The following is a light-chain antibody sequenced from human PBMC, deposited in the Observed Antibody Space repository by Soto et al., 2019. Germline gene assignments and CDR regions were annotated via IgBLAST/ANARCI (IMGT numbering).Light chain of an antibody. J-gene: IGKJ2*01. Sequence: DIQMTQSPSSLSASVGDRVTITCRASQSITSYLNWYQQKPGKAPKLLMYGASSLQSGVPSRFSGSGSGTDFTLTISSLQPEDFATYYCQQTYSTPYTFGQGTKLEIK. CDR1: QSITSY. CDR3: QQTYSTPYT. CDR2: GAS. V-gene: IGKV1-39*01.